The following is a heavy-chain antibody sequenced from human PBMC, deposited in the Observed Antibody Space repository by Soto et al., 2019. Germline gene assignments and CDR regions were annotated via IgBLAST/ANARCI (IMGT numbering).Heavy chain of an antibody. V-gene: IGHV4-31*03. CDR1: GASISIGGYF. D-gene: IGHD3-10*01. Sequence: SETLSLTCTVSGASISIGGYFWSWIRQHPGKGLEWIGHIYYNGSTYYNPSLKSRLTISVDTSKNEFSLRLTSVTAADTAVYFCATDEYFGSEIDFYYYAMDVWGQGTTVIVSS. CDR2: IYYNGST. J-gene: IGHJ6*02. CDR3: ATDEYFGSEIDFYYYAMDV.